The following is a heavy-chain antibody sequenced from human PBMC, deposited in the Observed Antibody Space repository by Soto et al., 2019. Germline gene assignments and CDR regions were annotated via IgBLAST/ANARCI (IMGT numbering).Heavy chain of an antibody. CDR3: VRDFTLGPRIAAAGTSFDY. V-gene: IGHV3-21*01. CDR1: GFTFSSYS. J-gene: IGHJ4*02. Sequence: GGSLRLSCAASGFTFSSYSMNWVRQAPGKGLEWVSSISSSSSYIYYADSVKGRFTISRDNAKNSLYLQMNSLRAEDTAVYYCVRDFTLGPRIAAAGTSFDYWGQGTLVTVSS. D-gene: IGHD6-13*01. CDR2: ISSSSSYI.